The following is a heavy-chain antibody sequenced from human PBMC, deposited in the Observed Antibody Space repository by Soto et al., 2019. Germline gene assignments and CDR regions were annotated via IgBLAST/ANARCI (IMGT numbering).Heavy chain of an antibody. V-gene: IGHV1-8*01. CDR3: ARYNTMYYDFWSGYLDY. Sequence: ASVKVSCKASGYTFTSYAINLMRQATGQGLECMGWMNRNSGNTGYAQKFQCRVTMTRNTSISTAYMELSXLRSEDTAVYYCARYNTMYYDFWSGYLDYGGQGTLVTVSS. CDR1: GYTFTSYA. CDR2: MNRNSGNT. D-gene: IGHD3-3*01. J-gene: IGHJ4*02.